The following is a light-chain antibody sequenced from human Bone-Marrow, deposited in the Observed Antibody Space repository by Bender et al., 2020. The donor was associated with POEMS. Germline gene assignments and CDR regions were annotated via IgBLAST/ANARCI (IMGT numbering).Light chain of an antibody. V-gene: IGLV2-23*02. CDR1: SSNLGTFNL. CDR2: EVN. CDR3: CSYAGDVV. J-gene: IGLJ2*01. Sequence: QSALTQPASVSGSRGQSITISCTGTSSNLGTFNLVSWYQQHPGKAPKLIIYEVNKRPSGVSNRFSASKSGNTASLTISGLQDEDEADYYCCSYAGDVVFGGGPKLTVL.